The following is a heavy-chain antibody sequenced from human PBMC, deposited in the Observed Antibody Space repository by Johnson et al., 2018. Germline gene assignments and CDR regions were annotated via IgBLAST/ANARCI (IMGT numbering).Heavy chain of an antibody. CDR2: ISYDGSNK. CDR1: GFTFSSYA. V-gene: IGHV3-30-3*01. D-gene: IGHD2-15*01. Sequence: QVQLVESGGGVVQPGRSLRLSCAASGFTFSSYAMHWVRQAPGKGLEWVAVISYDGSNKYYADSGKGRFTISRHNSKNTLYLQMNRLRAEDTAVYYCARDEGDIVVVVAASPRVASAFDIWGQGTMVTVSS. CDR3: ARDEGDIVVVVAASPRVASAFDI. J-gene: IGHJ3*02.